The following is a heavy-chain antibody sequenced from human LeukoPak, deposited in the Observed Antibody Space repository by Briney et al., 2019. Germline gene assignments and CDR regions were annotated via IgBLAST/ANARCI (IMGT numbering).Heavy chain of an antibody. CDR1: GYTFTGYY. V-gene: IGHV1-2*02. CDR3: ARVPLAAGNNWFDP. D-gene: IGHD6-13*01. Sequence: GASVKVSCKASGYTFTGYYMHWVRQAPGQGLEGMGWINPNSGGTNYAQKFQGRVTMTRDTSISTAYMELSRLRSDDTAVYYCARVPLAAGNNWFDPWGQGTLVTVSS. J-gene: IGHJ5*02. CDR2: INPNSGGT.